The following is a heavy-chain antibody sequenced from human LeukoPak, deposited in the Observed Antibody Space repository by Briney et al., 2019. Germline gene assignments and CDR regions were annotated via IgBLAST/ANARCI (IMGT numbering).Heavy chain of an antibody. J-gene: IGHJ5*02. Sequence: GGSLRLSCAASGFTFSSYWVSWVRQAPGKGLGWVANIKQDGSEKYYVDSVKGRFTISRDNAKNSLYLQMNSLRAEDTAVYYCARGPMTTVTTVRFDPWGQGTLVTVSS. D-gene: IGHD4-17*01. CDR3: ARGPMTTVTTVRFDP. CDR2: IKQDGSEK. CDR1: GFTFSSYW. V-gene: IGHV3-7*04.